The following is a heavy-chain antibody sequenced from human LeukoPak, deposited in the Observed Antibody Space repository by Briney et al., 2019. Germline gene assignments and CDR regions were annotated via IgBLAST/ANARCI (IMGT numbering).Heavy chain of an antibody. Sequence: GESLRLSCAVSGFTFSSYGVRWVRQAPGEGREWVSAISGSGGGTYYRDSVKGRFPLYRDNSKHTVYLQMNSPRAEDTAVSKRSKDRPGGSYCSQNYYYYGMDVWGQGTTVTVSS. CDR3: SKDRPGGSYCSQNYYYYGMDV. D-gene: IGHD1-26*01. CDR1: GFTFSSYG. V-gene: IGHV3-23*01. J-gene: IGHJ6*02. CDR2: ISGSGGGT.